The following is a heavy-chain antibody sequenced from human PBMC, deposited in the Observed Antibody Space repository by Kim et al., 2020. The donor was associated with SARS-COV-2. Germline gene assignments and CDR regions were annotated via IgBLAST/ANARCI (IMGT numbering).Heavy chain of an antibody. D-gene: IGHD3-10*01. J-gene: IGHJ3*02. CDR3: ARGKNYYGSGSRFDAFDI. V-gene: IGHV4-39*07. Sequence: SRVTISVDTSKNQFSLKLSSVTAADTAVYYCARGKNYYGSGSRFDAFDIWGQGTMVTVSS.